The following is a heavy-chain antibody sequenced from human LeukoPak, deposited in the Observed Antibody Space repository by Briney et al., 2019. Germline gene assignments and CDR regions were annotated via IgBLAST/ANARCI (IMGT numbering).Heavy chain of an antibody. D-gene: IGHD1-26*01. CDR3: ARGSVTRSYPYWFDP. Sequence: ASVKVSCKASGYTFTSYAMNWVRQAPGQGLEWMGWINTNTGNPTYAQGFTGRFVFSLDTSVSTAYLQISSLKAEGTAAYYCARGSVTRSYPYWFDPWGQGTLVTVSS. J-gene: IGHJ5*02. CDR2: INTNTGNP. V-gene: IGHV7-4-1*02. CDR1: GYTFTSYA.